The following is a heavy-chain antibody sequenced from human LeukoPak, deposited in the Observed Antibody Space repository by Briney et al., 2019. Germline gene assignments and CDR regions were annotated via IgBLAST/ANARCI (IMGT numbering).Heavy chain of an antibody. D-gene: IGHD1-20*01. CDR1: GFSFNSYI. V-gene: IGHV3-21*01. Sequence: GGSLRVSCTASGFSFNSYIMNWVRQAPGKGLEWVASISSRGNYIYYADSVKGRFTISRDNAKNSMILKMNSLGADDTAVYFCARDPAGIPGFTGDYFDYWGQGTLVTVSS. CDR2: ISSRGNYI. J-gene: IGHJ4*02. CDR3: ARDPAGIPGFTGDYFDY.